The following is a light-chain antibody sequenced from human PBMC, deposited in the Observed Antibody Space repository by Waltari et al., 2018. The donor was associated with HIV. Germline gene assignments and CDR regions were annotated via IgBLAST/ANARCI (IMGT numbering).Light chain of an antibody. J-gene: IGLJ2*01. CDR3: QSADSSATSP. Sequence: SYELPQPPSVSVSPGQTARITCSGDALAKQYAYWYQQKPGQAPVLVLFKDSERPSGNPKRFSGSSSGTTVTLTISGVQAESEADYYGQSADSSATSPFGGGTKRTVL. CDR1: ALAKQY. CDR2: KDS. V-gene: IGLV3-25*03.